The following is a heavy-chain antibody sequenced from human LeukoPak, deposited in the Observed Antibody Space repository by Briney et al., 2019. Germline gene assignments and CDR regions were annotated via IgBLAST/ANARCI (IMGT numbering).Heavy chain of an antibody. J-gene: IGHJ6*02. CDR3: ASPTTVYYYYGMDV. CDR2: TNHSGST. Sequence: PSETLSLTCAVYGGSFSGYYWSWIRQPPGKGLEWIGETNHSGSTNYNPSLKSRVTISVDTSKNQFSLKLSSVTAADTAVYYCASPTTVYYYYGMDVWGQGTTVTVSS. CDR1: GGSFSGYY. D-gene: IGHD4-11*01. V-gene: IGHV4-34*01.